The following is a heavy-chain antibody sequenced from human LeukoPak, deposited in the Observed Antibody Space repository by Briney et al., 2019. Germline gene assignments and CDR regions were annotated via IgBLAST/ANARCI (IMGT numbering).Heavy chain of an antibody. CDR1: GFSFTSYW. J-gene: IGHJ4*02. V-gene: IGHV5-51*01. D-gene: IGHD5-24*01. CDR3: ARRRDGYNIYYFDY. Sequence: RGESLKISCKGSGFSFTSYWIAWVRQMPGKGLEWMGIIYPGDSDTRYSPSFQGQVTISADKSISTAYLQWSSLKASDTAMYYCARRRDGYNIYYFDYWGQGTLVTVSS. CDR2: IYPGDSDT.